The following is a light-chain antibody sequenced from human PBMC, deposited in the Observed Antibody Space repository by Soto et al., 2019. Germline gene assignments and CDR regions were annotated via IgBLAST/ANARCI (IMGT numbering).Light chain of an antibody. Sequence: EIMLTQSPGTLSLSPGERATLSCRASQSVSSNYLAWYQQKPGQAPRLLIYNASSRATGIPDRFSGSGSGTDFTLTISRLEPEDFAVYYCQQYGSSPPWKFGQGTKVEI. CDR3: QQYGSSPPWK. V-gene: IGKV3-20*01. CDR2: NAS. J-gene: IGKJ1*01. CDR1: QSVSSNY.